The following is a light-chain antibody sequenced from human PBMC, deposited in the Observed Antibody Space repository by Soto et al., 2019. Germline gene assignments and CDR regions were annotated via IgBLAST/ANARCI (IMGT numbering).Light chain of an antibody. CDR2: KAS. Sequence: DIQMTQSPSTLSASVGDRVTITCRASQSIGNWLAWYQQTPGKAPKLLIYKASSLQSGVPSRFSGSGFGTEFTLTISSLQPADIATSYCQQYNTFRTLGQGTKVEI. V-gene: IGKV1-5*03. J-gene: IGKJ1*01. CDR1: QSIGNW. CDR3: QQYNTFRT.